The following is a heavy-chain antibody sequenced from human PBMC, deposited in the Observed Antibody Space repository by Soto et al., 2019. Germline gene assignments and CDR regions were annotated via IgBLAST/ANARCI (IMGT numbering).Heavy chain of an antibody. J-gene: IGHJ4*02. Sequence: VQLVESGGGLVQPGRSLRLSCAASGFTFDDYAIHWVRQAPGRGLEWVAGISWNGASIGYADSVKGRFTISRDNAKNSLHLQMNSLRSEDTALYYCATLPLYGSGFDCWGQGTLVTVSS. CDR1: GFTFDDYA. CDR3: ATLPLYGSGFDC. V-gene: IGHV3-9*01. D-gene: IGHD3-10*01. CDR2: ISWNGASI.